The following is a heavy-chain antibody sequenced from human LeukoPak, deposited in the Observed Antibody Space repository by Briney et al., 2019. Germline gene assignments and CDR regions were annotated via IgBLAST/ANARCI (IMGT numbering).Heavy chain of an antibody. V-gene: IGHV3-21*01. D-gene: IGHD1-26*01. CDR1: GFTFSTYN. J-gene: IGHJ3*02. CDR2: ISSSSNYI. CDR3: ARDVGASAPDAFDI. Sequence: PGGSLRLSCAASGFTFSTYNMNWVRQAPGRGLEWVSSISSSSNYIYYADSVKGRFTISRDNAKNSLYLQMNSLRAGDTDVYYCARDVGASAPDAFDIWGQGTVVTVSS.